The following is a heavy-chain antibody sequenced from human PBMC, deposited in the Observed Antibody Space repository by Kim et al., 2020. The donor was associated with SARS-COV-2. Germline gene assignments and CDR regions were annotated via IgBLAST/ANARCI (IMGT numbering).Heavy chain of an antibody. CDR2: ISHDGSQK. Sequence: GGSLRLSCAASGFTFSNYAMHWIRHVPGKGLEWVAVISHDGSQKFYADFVEGRFTISRDNSKSTLDVQMTSLRVEDTAVYYGAKDPRSDTDGYYFDYWG. CDR3: AKDPRSDTDGYYFDY. J-gene: IGHJ4*01. V-gene: IGHV3-30*18. CDR1: GFTFSNYA. D-gene: IGHD3-22*01.